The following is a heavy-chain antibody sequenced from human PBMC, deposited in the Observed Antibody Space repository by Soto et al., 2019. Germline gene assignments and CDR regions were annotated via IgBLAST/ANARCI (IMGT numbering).Heavy chain of an antibody. D-gene: IGHD3-10*01. Sequence: GGSLRLSCAASGFTFSNYGMHWVRQAPGKGLEWVAAISDDGVSKYYADSVQGRFTISRDNSESAVFLQMNSLRPDDTALYFCARAYYFGSGTSYTLYYWGQGTQVTVSS. CDR3: ARAYYFGSGTSYTLYY. CDR1: GFTFSNYG. CDR2: ISDDGVSK. J-gene: IGHJ4*02. V-gene: IGHV3-30*03.